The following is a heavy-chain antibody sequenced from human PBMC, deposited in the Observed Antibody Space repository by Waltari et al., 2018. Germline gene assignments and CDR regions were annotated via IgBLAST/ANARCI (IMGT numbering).Heavy chain of an antibody. CDR1: GYSISSGYY. CDR3: ARENMADYFDY. V-gene: IGHV4-38-2*02. J-gene: IGHJ4*02. Sequence: QVQLQESGPGLVKPSETLSLTCAVSGYSISSGYYWGWIRQPPGKGLGWIGSIYHSGSTDYNPALKSRVTISVDTSKNQFSLKLSSVTAADTAVYYCARENMADYFDYWGQGTLVTVSS. CDR2: IYHSGST.